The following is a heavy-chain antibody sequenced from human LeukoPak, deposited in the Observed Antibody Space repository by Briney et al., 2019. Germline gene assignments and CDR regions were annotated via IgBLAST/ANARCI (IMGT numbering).Heavy chain of an antibody. CDR3: ARRNQDYYYGMDV. V-gene: IGHV3-66*04. CDR2: IYSGGST. Sequence: GGSLRLSCAASGFTVSSNYMSWVRQAPGKGLEWVSVIYSGGSTYYADSVKGRFTISRDNSKNTLYLQMNSLRAEDTAVYYCARRNQDYYYGMDVWGQGTTVTVSS. J-gene: IGHJ6*02. CDR1: GFTVSSNY.